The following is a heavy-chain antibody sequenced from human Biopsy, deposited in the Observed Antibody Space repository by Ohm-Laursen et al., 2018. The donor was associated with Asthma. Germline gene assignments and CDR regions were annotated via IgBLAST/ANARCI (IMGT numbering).Heavy chain of an antibody. D-gene: IGHD1-26*01. V-gene: IGHV3-30*18. J-gene: IGHJ4*02. CDR1: GITLSNAW. CDR2: ISFDGTNR. Sequence: SLRLSCAASGITLSNAWMNWVRQAPGKGLDWVAVISFDGTNRNYTDSVRGRFTIPRDNSRNTLHLEMNSLRAEDTAVYFCAKEVFPGWELRRGPDSWGQGTLVTVSS. CDR3: AKEVFPGWELRRGPDS.